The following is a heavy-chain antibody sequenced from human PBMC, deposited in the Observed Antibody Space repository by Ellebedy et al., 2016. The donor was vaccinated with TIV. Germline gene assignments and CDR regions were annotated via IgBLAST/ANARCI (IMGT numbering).Heavy chain of an antibody. CDR2: INDSGGI. V-gene: IGHV4-34*01. Sequence: GSLRLXCAVYGGSFSGHYWSWIRQPPGKRLEWIGEINDSGGINYNPSLKSRVTMSVDTSKNQFSLKVRSVTAADTSVYYCARGIVDLLPLKHFDSWGQGTRVTVSS. J-gene: IGHJ4*02. CDR3: ARGIVDLLPLKHFDS. CDR1: GGSFSGHY. D-gene: IGHD3-22*01.